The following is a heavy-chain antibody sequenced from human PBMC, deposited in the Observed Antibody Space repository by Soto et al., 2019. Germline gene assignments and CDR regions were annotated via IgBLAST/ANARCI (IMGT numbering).Heavy chain of an antibody. CDR3: ARAIQLWLIRYYFDY. V-gene: IGHV4-39*01. Sequence: SETLSLTCTVSGGSISSSSYYWGWIRQPPGKGLEWIGSIYYSGSTYYNPSLKSRVTISVDTSKNQFSLKLSSVTAADTAVYYCARAIQLWLIRYYFDYWGQGTLVTASS. CDR2: IYYSGST. D-gene: IGHD5-18*01. J-gene: IGHJ4*02. CDR1: GGSISSSSYY.